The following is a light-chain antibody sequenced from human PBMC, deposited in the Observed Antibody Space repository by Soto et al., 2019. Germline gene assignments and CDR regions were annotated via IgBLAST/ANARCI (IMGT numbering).Light chain of an antibody. V-gene: IGKV1-5*03. J-gene: IGKJ1*01. CDR1: QSISSW. Sequence: DIQMTQSPSTLSASVGDRVTITCRASQSISSWLAWYQQTPGKAPKLLIYKASSLQSGVPSRFSGSGSVTEFTLTISSLQPDDCATYYCQQYNSYSWTVGRGTKVEIK. CDR2: KAS. CDR3: QQYNSYSWT.